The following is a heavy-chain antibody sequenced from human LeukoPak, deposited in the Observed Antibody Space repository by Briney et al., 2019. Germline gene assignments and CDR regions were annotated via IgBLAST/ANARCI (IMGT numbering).Heavy chain of an antibody. D-gene: IGHD6-19*01. V-gene: IGHV3-21*01. CDR3: ARDPYSGGYGAYYYYYMDV. Sequence: GGSLRLSCAASGFTFSSYNMNWVRQAPGKGLEWVSSISSSSSYIYYADSVKGRFTISRDNAKNSLYLQMNSLRDEDTAVYYCARDPYSGGYGAYYYYYMDVWGKGTTVTVSS. CDR2: ISSSSSYI. J-gene: IGHJ6*03. CDR1: GFTFSSYN.